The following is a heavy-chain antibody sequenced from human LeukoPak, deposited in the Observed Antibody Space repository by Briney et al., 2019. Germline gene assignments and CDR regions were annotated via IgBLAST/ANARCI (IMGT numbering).Heavy chain of an antibody. V-gene: IGHV1-2*04. J-gene: IGHJ4*02. Sequence: ASVKVSCKASGYTFTGYYLHWVRQAPGQGLQWMGWINPNSGDTNYAQKFQGSVTMTRDKSNSTAYMELGRLRSDDTAFYYCARLSGSGTWDGNEVDYWGQGTLVTVSS. CDR2: INPNSGDT. D-gene: IGHD3-10*01. CDR1: GYTFTGYY. CDR3: ARLSGSGTWDGNEVDY.